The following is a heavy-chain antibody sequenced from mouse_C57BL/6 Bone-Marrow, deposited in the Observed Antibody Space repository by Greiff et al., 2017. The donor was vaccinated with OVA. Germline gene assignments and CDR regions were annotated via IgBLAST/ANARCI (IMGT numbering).Heavy chain of an antibody. J-gene: IGHJ4*01. D-gene: IGHD2-5*01. CDR2: IDPETGGT. CDR1: GYTFTDYE. V-gene: IGHV1-15*01. CDR3: TRGYSNYYAMDD. Sequence: VQLQESGAELVRPGASVTLSCKASGYTFTDYEMHWVKQTPVHGLEWIGAIDPETGGTAYNQKFKGKAILTAAKASSTAYMELRSLTSEDSAVYYGTRGYSNYYAMDDWGQGTSVTVSS.